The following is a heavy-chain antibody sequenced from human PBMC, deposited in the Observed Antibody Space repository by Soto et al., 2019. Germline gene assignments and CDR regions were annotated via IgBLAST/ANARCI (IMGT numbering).Heavy chain of an antibody. CDR2: IIPIFGTS. CDR3: ARARARGVNVLIWFGEFLPILDYYYGMDV. CDR1: GGTLSSYA. J-gene: IGHJ6*02. V-gene: IGHV1-69*13. D-gene: IGHD3-10*01. Sequence: AVKVSCKASGGTLSSYAISWVRQAPGQGLEWMGGIIPIFGTSNYAQKFQGRVTITADESTSTAYMELSSLRSEDTAVSYCARARARGVNVLIWFGEFLPILDYYYGMDVWGHGTTVTVSS.